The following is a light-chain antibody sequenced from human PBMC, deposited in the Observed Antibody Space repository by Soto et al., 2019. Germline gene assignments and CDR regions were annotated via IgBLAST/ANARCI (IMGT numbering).Light chain of an antibody. CDR3: QQYDNLHT. V-gene: IGKV1-33*01. Sequence: DIQMAQSPSSLSASVGDRVTITCQASQNINNYLNWYQQKPGKAPKLLIYDASNLEIGVPSRFSGSGSGTNFTFTINSLQSDDFATYYCQQYDNLHTFGQGTRLEIK. CDR1: QNINNY. CDR2: DAS. J-gene: IGKJ5*01.